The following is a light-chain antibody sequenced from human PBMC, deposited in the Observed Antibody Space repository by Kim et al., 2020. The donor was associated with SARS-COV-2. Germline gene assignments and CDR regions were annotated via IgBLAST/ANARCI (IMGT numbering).Light chain of an antibody. CDR2: GAS. CDR1: QSVSTS. CDR3: QQYNARLGT. J-gene: IGKJ1*01. Sequence: EIVMTQSPATLSASPGERATLFCRASQSVSTSLAWYQQKPGQPPRLLIHGASARATGVPARFSGSGSGTEFTLTISSVQSEDFAVYYCQQYNARLGTFGQGTKVDIK. V-gene: IGKV3-15*01.